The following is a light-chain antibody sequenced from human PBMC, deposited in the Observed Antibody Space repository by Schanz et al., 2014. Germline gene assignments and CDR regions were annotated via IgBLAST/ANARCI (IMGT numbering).Light chain of an antibody. CDR1: TGTVTSGHY. V-gene: IGLV7-46*01. Sequence: QAVVTQEPSLTVSPGGTVTLTCGSSTGTVTSGHYPYWFQQKPGQAPKTLIYDTTFKHSWTPARFSASLLGGKAALTLSGAQRDDEADYYCLLQYSGGTRVCGGGTKLTVL. J-gene: IGLJ3*02. CDR2: DTT. CDR3: LLQYSGGTRV.